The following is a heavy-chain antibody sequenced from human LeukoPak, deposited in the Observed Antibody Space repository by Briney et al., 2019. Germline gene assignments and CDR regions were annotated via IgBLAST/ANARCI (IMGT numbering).Heavy chain of an antibody. CDR2: INSDGSTT. Sequence: GGSLRLSCPASGFTFSSYWMHCVRQAPGEGMVWVSRINSDGSTTSYADSVKGRFTISRDNAKNTVYLQMNSLRAEDTAVYYCARDTADDAFDIWGQGTMVAVSS. J-gene: IGHJ3*02. V-gene: IGHV3-74*01. CDR3: ARDTADDAFDI. CDR1: GFTFSSYW.